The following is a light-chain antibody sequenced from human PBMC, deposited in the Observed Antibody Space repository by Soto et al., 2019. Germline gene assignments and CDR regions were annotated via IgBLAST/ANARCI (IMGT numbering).Light chain of an antibody. V-gene: IGLV1-40*01. CDR2: RSS. Sequence: QSVLTQPPSVSGAPGQRVTIAGTGSSSNIGAGYDVHWYRHFPGVAPKLLLFRSSHRPSGVPDRFSGFTSGTSASLAITWLQPDDQAVYYCQSFDSGLVGLIFGAGTKLTVL. CDR3: QSFDSGLVGLI. J-gene: IGLJ2*01. CDR1: SSNIGAGYD.